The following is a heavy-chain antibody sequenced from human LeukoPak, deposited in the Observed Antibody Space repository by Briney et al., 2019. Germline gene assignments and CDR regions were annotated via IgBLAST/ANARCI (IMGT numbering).Heavy chain of an antibody. CDR2: IDTAGGT. V-gene: IGHV3-13*01. J-gene: IGHJ6*02. CDR1: GFTFSIYD. CDR3: ARRGVLWFGELFYYGMDV. Sequence: PGGSLRLSCAASGFTFSIYDMHWVRQVTGKGLEWVSGIDTAGGTYYPDSVKGRFTISRDNAKNSLYLQMNSLRAEDTAVYYCARRGVLWFGELFYYGMDVWGQGTTVTVSS. D-gene: IGHD3-10*01.